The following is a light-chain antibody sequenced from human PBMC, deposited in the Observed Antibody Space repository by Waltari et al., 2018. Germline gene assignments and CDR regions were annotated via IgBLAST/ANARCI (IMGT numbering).Light chain of an antibody. CDR1: QSVSSSF. Sequence: EVVLTQSPGTLSLSPGQTATLSCWASQSVSSSFLAWSQQRPGQAPRLLIYAASKRATGISDRFSGSGSGTDFTLTISRLESEDFAVYYCQHYGSAPPYTFGQGTKLEIK. J-gene: IGKJ2*01. V-gene: IGKV3-20*01. CDR3: QHYGSAPPYT. CDR2: AAS.